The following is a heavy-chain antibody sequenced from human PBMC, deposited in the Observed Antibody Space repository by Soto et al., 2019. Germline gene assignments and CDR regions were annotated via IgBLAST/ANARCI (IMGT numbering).Heavy chain of an antibody. Sequence: SETLSLTCAVSGGSISSTNWGNWVRQPPGKGLEWIGEIYHSGMTNFNPSLKSRVTISVDKSKNQFSLKLTSVTAADTAVSYCASLGTTVTRCDYWGQGTLVTVSS. CDR1: GGSISSTNW. V-gene: IGHV4-4*02. J-gene: IGHJ4*02. D-gene: IGHD4-4*01. CDR2: IYHSGMT. CDR3: ASLGTTVTRCDY.